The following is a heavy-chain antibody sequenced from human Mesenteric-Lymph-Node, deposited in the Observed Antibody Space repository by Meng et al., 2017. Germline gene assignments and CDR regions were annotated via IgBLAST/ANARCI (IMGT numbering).Heavy chain of an antibody. CDR1: GFTFSSYG. CDR3: ARASYGDRDTEYFQH. V-gene: IGHV3-33*01. CDR2: IWYDGSNK. J-gene: IGHJ1*01. Sequence: GGSLRLSCAASGFTFSSYGMHWVRQAPGKGLEWVAVIWYDGSNKYYADSVKGRFTISRDNSKNTLYLQMNSLRAEDTAVYYCARASYGDRDTEYFQHWGQGTLVTVSS. D-gene: IGHD4-17*01.